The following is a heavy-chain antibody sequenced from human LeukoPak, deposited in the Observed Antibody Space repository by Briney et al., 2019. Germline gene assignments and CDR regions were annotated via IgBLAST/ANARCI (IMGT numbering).Heavy chain of an antibody. CDR1: GGSISSSSYY. Sequence: SETLSLTCTVSGGSISSSSYYWGWIRQPPGKGLEWIGSIYYSGSTYYNPSLKSRVTISVDTSKNQFSLKLSSVTAADTAVYYCARHHSSSWYRVIDYRGQGTLVTVSS. J-gene: IGHJ4*02. V-gene: IGHV4-39*01. CDR2: IYYSGST. D-gene: IGHD6-13*01. CDR3: ARHHSSSWYRVIDY.